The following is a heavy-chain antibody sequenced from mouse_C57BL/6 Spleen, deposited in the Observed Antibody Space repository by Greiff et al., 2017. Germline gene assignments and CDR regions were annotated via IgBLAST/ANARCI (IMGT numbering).Heavy chain of an antibody. CDR2: IYPSDSET. J-gene: IGHJ3*01. V-gene: IGHV1-61*01. CDR3: ARADSSGYWFAY. D-gene: IGHD3-2*02. CDR1: GYTFTSYW. Sequence: QVQLQQPGAELVRPGSSVKLSCTASGYTFTSYWMDWVKQRPGQGLEWIGNIYPSDSETHYNQKFKDKATLTVDKSSSTAYMQLSSLTSEDYAVYYCARADSSGYWFAYWGQGTLVTVSA.